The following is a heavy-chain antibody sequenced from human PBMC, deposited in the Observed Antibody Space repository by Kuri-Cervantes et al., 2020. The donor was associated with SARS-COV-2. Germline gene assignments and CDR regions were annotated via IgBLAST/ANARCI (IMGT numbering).Heavy chain of an antibody. J-gene: IGHJ5*02. CDR1: GYSFTSYW. Sequence: GGSLRLSCKGSGYSFTSYWIGWVRQMPGKGLEWMGIIYPGDSDTRYSPSFQGQVTISADKSISTAYLQWSSLKASDTAMYYCARRSCDGGSCYSPWGQGTLVTVSS. CDR3: ARRSCDGGSCYSP. V-gene: IGHV5-51*01. CDR2: IYPGDSDT. D-gene: IGHD2-15*01.